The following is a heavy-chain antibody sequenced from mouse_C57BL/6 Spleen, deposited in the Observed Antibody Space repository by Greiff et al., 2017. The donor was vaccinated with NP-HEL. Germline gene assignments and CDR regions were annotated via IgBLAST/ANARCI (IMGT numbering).Heavy chain of an antibody. CDR3: TRDQDTTDY. Sequence: QVQLQQSGAELVRPGASVTLSCKASGYTFTDYEMHWVKQTPVHGLEWIGAIDPETGGTAYNQKFKGKAILTADKSSSTAYMELRSLTSEDSAVYYCTRDQDTTDYWGQGTTLTVSS. V-gene: IGHV1-15*01. J-gene: IGHJ2*01. D-gene: IGHD2-12*01. CDR1: GYTFTDYE. CDR2: IDPETGGT.